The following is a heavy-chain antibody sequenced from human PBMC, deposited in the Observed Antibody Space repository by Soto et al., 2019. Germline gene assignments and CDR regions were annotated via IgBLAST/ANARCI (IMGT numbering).Heavy chain of an antibody. CDR2: ISGSGGST. CDR3: AKRPETYCSSTSCYPH. Sequence: EVQLLESGGGLVQPGGSLRLSCAASGFTFSSYAMSWVRQAPGKGLEWASVISGSGGSTYYADSVKGRFTISRDNSKNTLYLQMNSLRAEDTAVYYCAKRPETYCSSTSCYPHWGQGTLVTVSS. J-gene: IGHJ4*02. D-gene: IGHD2-2*01. CDR1: GFTFSSYA. V-gene: IGHV3-23*01.